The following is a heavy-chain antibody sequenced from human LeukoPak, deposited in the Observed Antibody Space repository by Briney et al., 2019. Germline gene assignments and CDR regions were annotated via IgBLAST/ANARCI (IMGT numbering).Heavy chain of an antibody. Sequence: GGSLRLSCSTSGFTFSSYAMHWVRQPPGKGLEYVSAISSRGDNTYYADSVRGRFTISRGNSKNTLYLEMSSLRADDTAVYYCVKGVSAKENYFDSWGQGTLVAVSS. CDR1: GFTFSSYA. CDR3: VKGVSAKENYFDS. V-gene: IGHV3-64D*06. J-gene: IGHJ4*02. D-gene: IGHD6-13*01. CDR2: ISSRGDNT.